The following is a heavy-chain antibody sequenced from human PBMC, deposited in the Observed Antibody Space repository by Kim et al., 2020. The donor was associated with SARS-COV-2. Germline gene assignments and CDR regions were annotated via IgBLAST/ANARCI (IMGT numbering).Heavy chain of an antibody. D-gene: IGHD2-21*02. CDR1: GFTFSDYY. CDR3: ASTAGIVVVTGYAFDI. CDR2: ISSSGSTI. Sequence: GGSLRLSCAASGFTFSDYYMSWIRQAPGKGLEWVSYISSSGSTIYYADSVKGRFTISRDNAKNSLYLQMNSLRAEDTAVYYCASTAGIVVVTGYAFDIWGQGTMVTVSS. V-gene: IGHV3-11*01. J-gene: IGHJ3*02.